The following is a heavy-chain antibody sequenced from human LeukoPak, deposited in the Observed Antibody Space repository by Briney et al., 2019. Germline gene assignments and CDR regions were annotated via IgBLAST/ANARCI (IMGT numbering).Heavy chain of an antibody. CDR2: ISAYNGNT. D-gene: IGHD3-10*01. V-gene: IGHV1-18*01. CDR1: GYTYTSYG. J-gene: IGHJ4*02. CDR3: ARDRGYYYYGSGSYGGPFDY. Sequence: ASVKVSCKASGYTYTSYGISWVRQAPGQGLEWMGWISAYNGNTNYAQKLQGRVTMTTDTSTSTAYMELRSLRSDDTAVYYCARDRGYYYYGSGSYGGPFDYWGQGTLVTVSS.